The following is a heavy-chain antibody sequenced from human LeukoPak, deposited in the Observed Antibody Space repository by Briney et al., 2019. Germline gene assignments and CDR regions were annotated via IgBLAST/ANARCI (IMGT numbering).Heavy chain of an antibody. D-gene: IGHD6-19*01. Sequence: SETLSLTCTVSGGSISSYYWSWIRQPPGKGLEWIGYIYYSGSTNYNPSLKSRVTISVDTSKNQFSLKLSSVTAADTAVYYCARDPSGWYGGYFDLWGRGTLVTVSS. J-gene: IGHJ2*01. V-gene: IGHV4-59*12. CDR2: IYYSGST. CDR3: ARDPSGWYGGYFDL. CDR1: GGSISSYY.